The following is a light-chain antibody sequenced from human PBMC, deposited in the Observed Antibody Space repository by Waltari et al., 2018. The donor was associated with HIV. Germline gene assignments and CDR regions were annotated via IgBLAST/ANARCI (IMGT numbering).Light chain of an antibody. J-gene: IGKJ2*01. Sequence: DVKMTQSPSSLSASVGDIVSITGRASQGIGSDLPWYQQKPGKVPKLLFYAASTLQSGAPSRFSGSGSGTDFTLTITNLQTEDFSFYYCQRYDRAPYNFGPGTRLELK. CDR1: QGIGSD. V-gene: IGKV1-27*01. CDR2: AAS. CDR3: QRYDRAPYN.